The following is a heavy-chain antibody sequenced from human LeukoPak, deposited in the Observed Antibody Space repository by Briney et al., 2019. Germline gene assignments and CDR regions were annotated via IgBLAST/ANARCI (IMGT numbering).Heavy chain of an antibody. V-gene: IGHV1-18*01. CDR3: ARERTSVLTMTDLYSRRYRTFDI. D-gene: IGHD3-22*01. CDR2: ISAYNGYT. J-gene: IGHJ3*02. Sequence: WASVKVSCKASGYTFTSYDINWVRQATGQGLEWMGWISAYNGYTNYAQKLRGRVTMTTDTSTSTAYMELRSLRSDDTAIYYCARERTSVLTMTDLYSRRYRTFDIWGQGQWSPSLQ. CDR1: GYTFTSYD.